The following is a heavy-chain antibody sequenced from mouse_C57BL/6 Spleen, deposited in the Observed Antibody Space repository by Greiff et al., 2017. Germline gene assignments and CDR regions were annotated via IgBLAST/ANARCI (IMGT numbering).Heavy chain of an antibody. J-gene: IGHJ1*03. V-gene: IGHV1-47*01. CDR1: GYTFTTYP. D-gene: IGHD2-3*01. Sequence: QVQLQQSGAELVKPGASVKMSCKASGYTFTTYPIEWMKQTHGKSLEWIGNFHPYNDDTKYNEKFKGKATLTVDKSSSTVYLELSRLTSDDSAVYYCAIFGIYDGYYGYFDVWGTGTTVTVSS. CDR2: FHPYNDDT. CDR3: AIFGIYDGYYGYFDV.